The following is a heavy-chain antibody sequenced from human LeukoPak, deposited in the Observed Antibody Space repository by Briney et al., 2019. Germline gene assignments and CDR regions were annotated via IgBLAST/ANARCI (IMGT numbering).Heavy chain of an antibody. CDR2: MKQDGSEK. V-gene: IGHV3-7*01. D-gene: IGHD5-24*01. CDR1: GSSFSTYW. CDR3: ARDRRDGYNVLDY. J-gene: IGHJ4*02. Sequence: GGSLRLSCAASGSSFSTYWMTWVRQAPGKGLEWVANMKQDGSEKYYVDSVKGRFTISRDNAKNSLYLEMNSLRAEDTAMYYCARDRRDGYNVLDYWGQGTLVTVSS.